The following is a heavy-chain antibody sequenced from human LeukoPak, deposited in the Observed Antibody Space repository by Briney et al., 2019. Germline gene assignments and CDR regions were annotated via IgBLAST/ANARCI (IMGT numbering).Heavy chain of an antibody. CDR1: GYTFTGYY. J-gene: IGHJ5*02. D-gene: IGHD3-22*01. CDR3: ARDRYYYDSSGQRGNWFDP. CDR2: INPNSGGT. V-gene: IGHV1-2*02. Sequence: ASVKVSCKASGYTFTGYYMHWVRQAPGQGLEWMGWINPNSGGTNYAQKFQGRVTMTRDTSISTAYMELSRLRSEDTAVYYCARDRYYYDSSGQRGNWFDPWGQGTLVTVSS.